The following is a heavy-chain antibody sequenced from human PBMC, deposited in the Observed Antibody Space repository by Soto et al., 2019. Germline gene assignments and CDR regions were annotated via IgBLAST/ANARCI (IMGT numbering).Heavy chain of an antibody. V-gene: IGHV4-59*01. CDR2: IYYSGST. J-gene: IGHJ6*02. Sequence: PSETLSLTCTVSGGSISRYYRSWIRQPPGKGLEWLGYIYYSGSTNYNPSLKSRVTISVDTSKNQFSLKLSSVTAADTAVYYCARWELAYYYGMDVWGQGTTVTVSS. CDR1: GGSISRYY. D-gene: IGHD1-26*01. CDR3: ARWELAYYYGMDV.